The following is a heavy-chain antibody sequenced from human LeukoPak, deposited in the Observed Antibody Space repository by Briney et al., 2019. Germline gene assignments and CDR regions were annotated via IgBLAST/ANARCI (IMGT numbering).Heavy chain of an antibody. CDR1: GFTFSNYA. CDR3: SYYYGMDV. CDR2: ISYDGSNK. Sequence: GGSLRLSCAASGFTFSNYAMHWVRQAPGKGLEWVAVISYDGSNKYYADSVKGRFTISRDNSKNTLYLQMNSLRAEDTAVYYCSYYYGMDVWGQGTKVTVSS. J-gene: IGHJ6*02. V-gene: IGHV3-30-3*01.